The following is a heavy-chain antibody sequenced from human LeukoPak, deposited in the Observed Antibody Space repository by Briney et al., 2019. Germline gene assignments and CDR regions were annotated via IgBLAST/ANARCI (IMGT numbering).Heavy chain of an antibody. V-gene: IGHV4-39*07. J-gene: IGHJ5*02. D-gene: IGHD3-10*01. CDR3: ARGELANWFDP. Sequence: SETLSLTCTVSGGSIRSSYYYWGWIRQPPGKGLEWIGSIYDSGSTYYNPSLKSRVTISVDTSKNQFSLKLSSVTAADTAVYYCARGELANWFDPWGQGTLVTVSS. CDR1: GGSIRSSYYY. CDR2: IYDSGST.